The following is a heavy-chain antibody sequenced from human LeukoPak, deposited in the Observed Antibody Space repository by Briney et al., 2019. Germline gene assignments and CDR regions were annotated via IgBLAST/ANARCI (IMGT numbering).Heavy chain of an antibody. CDR1: GYTFTGYY. D-gene: IGHD3-3*01. J-gene: IGHJ4*02. V-gene: IGHV1-2*02. Sequence: ASVKVSCKASGYTFTGYYMHWVRQAPGQGLEWMGWINPNSGGTNYAQKFQGRVTMTRDTSISTAYMELRSLRSDDTAVYYCARDSQDHYDFWSGYTYWGQGTLVTVSS. CDR3: ARDSQDHYDFWSGYTY. CDR2: INPNSGGT.